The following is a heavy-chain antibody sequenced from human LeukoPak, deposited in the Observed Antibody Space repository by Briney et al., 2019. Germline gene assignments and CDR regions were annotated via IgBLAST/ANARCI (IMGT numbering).Heavy chain of an antibody. J-gene: IGHJ3*02. V-gene: IGHV4-31*03. CDR2: IYYSGST. CDR1: GGSISSGGYY. D-gene: IGHD2-2*01. Sequence: TLSLTCTVSGGSISSGGYYWSWIRQHPGKGLEWIGYIYYSGSTYYNPSLKSRVTISVDTSKNQFSLKLSSVTAADTAVYYCARGIYCSSTSCLNDAFDIWGQGTMVTVSS. CDR3: ARGIYCSSTSCLNDAFDI.